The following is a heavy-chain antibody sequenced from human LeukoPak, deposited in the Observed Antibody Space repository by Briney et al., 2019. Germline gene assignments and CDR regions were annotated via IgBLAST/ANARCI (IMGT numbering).Heavy chain of an antibody. CDR2: MNPNSGGT. CDR1: GYTFTGYY. CDR3: ARLMRYYDFWSGDYYGMDV. V-gene: IGHV1-2*02. D-gene: IGHD3-3*01. Sequence: ASVKVSCKASGYTFTGYYMHWVRQAPGQGLEWMGWMNPNSGGTNYAQKFQGRVTMTRDTSISTAYMELSRLRSDDTAVYYCARLMRYYDFWSGDYYGMDVWGQGTTVTVSS. J-gene: IGHJ6*02.